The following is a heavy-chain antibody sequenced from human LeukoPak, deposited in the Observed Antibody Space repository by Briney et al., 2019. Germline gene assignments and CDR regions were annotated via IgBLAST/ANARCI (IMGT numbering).Heavy chain of an antibody. D-gene: IGHD6-13*01. J-gene: IGHJ4*02. CDR1: GFTFSTYE. Sequence: GGSLRLSCAASGFTFSTYEMNWVRQAPGKGLEWLSYISSSGNTIFYADSVKGRFTISRDNAKNSLYLQMNSLRAEDTAVYYCARSTSSWLYYDFWGQGTLVTVSS. CDR2: ISSSGNTI. V-gene: IGHV3-48*03. CDR3: ARSTSSWLYYDF.